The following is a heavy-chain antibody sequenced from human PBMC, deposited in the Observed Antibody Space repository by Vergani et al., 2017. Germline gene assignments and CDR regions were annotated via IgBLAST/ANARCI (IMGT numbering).Heavy chain of an antibody. CDR2: VVPFLVTP. Sequence: QVHLVQSGAEIKKPGSSVTVSCTASGGTFSNSALSWVRQAPGQGGEWMGSVVPFLVTPNYAQRFQKRVTISADDSTSTYYLEVTSVRYEDTALYFCAWLYSSEGNCYSRFDSWGQGTLVTVSS. J-gene: IGHJ4*02. V-gene: IGHV1-69*13. D-gene: IGHD6-19*01. CDR3: AWLYSSEGNCYSRFDS. CDR1: GGTFSNSA.